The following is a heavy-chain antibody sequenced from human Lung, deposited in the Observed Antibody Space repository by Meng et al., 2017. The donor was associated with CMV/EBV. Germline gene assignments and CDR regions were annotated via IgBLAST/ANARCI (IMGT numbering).Heavy chain of an antibody. D-gene: IGHD2-2*01. CDR3: ARDVVVPAALTVRIDY. V-gene: IGHV1-3*05. Sequence: QVQRVQSGAEEKKPGASVKVSCKASGYTFTSYAIHWVRQALGQRLEWMGWINGGNGKTKYSQKFQGRVTITRDTSASTAYMELSSLRSEDTAVYYCARDVVVPAALTVRIDYWGQGTLVTVSS. CDR1: GYTFTSYA. CDR2: INGGNGKT. J-gene: IGHJ4*02.